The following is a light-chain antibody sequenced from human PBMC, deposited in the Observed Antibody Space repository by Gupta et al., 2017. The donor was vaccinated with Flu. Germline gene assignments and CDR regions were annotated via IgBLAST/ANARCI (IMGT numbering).Light chain of an antibody. V-gene: IGLV2-18*01. CDR1: SSDVGSYNR. J-gene: IGLJ2*01. CDR2: EVS. CDR3: SLYTSSSPTVV. Sequence: QSALTQLPSVSGSPGQSVTISCTGTSSDVGSYNRVSWYQQPPGTAPKLMIYEVSNRPSGVPDRFSGSKSGNTASLTISGLQAEDEADYYCSLYTSSSPTVVFGGGTKLTVL.